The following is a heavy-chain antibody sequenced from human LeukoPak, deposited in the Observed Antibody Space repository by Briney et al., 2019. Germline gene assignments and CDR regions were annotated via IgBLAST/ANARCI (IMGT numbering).Heavy chain of an antibody. V-gene: IGHV3-21*01. Sequence: GGSXXLSXAASGXTFSSYSMNWVRXXPGXXXXXXSSXSXSSSYIYYADSVKGRFTISRDNAKSSLYLQMNSLRAEDTAVYYCARFGLTRYGDSSFGGNDYWGQGTLVTVSS. CDR1: GXTFSSYS. D-gene: IGHD6-13*01. CDR3: ARFGLTRYGDSSFGGNDY. CDR2: XSXSSSYI. J-gene: IGHJ4*02.